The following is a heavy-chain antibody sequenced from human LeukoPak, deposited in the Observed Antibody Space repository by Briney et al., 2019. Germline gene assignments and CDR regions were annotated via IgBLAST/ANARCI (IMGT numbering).Heavy chain of an antibody. CDR3: ARARGPRGGSWRYYSMDV. V-gene: IGHV4-30-2*01. D-gene: IGHD3-10*01. CDR1: GGSISSGTYY. CDR2: IYHGGST. J-gene: IGHJ6*04. Sequence: SETLSLTCTVSGGSISSGTYYRSWIRQPPGKGLEWISFIYHGGSTYYNPSLRSRVTMSLDRSKNQFSLKLTSVTVADTAVYYCARARGPRGGSWRYYSMDVWGTGTTVTVSS.